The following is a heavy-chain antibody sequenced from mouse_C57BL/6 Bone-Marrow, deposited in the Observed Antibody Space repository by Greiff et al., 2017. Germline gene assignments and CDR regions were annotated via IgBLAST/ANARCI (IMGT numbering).Heavy chain of an antibody. J-gene: IGHJ1*03. Sequence: QVQLQQSGAELARPGASVKLSCKASGYTFTSYGISWVKQRTGQGLEWIGEIYPRSGNTYYNEKFKGKATLTADKSSSTAYMELRSLTSEDSAVYFCAFYGSSYHWYFDVWGTGTTVTVSS. CDR1: GYTFTSYG. D-gene: IGHD1-1*01. V-gene: IGHV1-81*01. CDR2: IYPRSGNT. CDR3: AFYGSSYHWYFDV.